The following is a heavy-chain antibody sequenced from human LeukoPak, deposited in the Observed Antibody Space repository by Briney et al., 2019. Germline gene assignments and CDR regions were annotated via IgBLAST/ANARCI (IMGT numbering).Heavy chain of an antibody. D-gene: IGHD5-18*01. CDR3: ARVVAMVPNYYYYYGMDV. J-gene: IGHJ6*02. Sequence: SETLSLTCTVSGGSISSSSYYWGWIRQPPGKGLEWIGSIYYSGSTYYNPSLKSRVTISVDTSKNQFSLKLSSVTAADTAVYYCARVVAMVPNYYYYYGMDVWGQGTTVTVSS. V-gene: IGHV4-39*07. CDR2: IYYSGST. CDR1: GGSISSSSYY.